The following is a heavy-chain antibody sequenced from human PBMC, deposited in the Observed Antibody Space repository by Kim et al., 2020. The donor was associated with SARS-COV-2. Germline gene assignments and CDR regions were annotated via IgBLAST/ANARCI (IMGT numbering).Heavy chain of an antibody. CDR1: GFTFSDYY. V-gene: IGHV3-11*05. CDR3: ARDHSSSWTRTYYYYYGMDV. CDR2: ISSSSSYT. D-gene: IGHD6-13*01. Sequence: GGSLRLSCAASGFTFSDYYMSWIRQAPGKGLEWVSYISSSSSYTNYADSVKGRFTISRDNAKNSLYLQMNSLRAEDTAVYYCARDHSSSWTRTYYYYYGMDVWGQGTTVTVSS. J-gene: IGHJ6*02.